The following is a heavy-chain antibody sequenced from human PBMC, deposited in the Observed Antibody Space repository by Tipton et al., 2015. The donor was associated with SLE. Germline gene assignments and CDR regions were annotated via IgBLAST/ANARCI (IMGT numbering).Heavy chain of an antibody. CDR3: ARFSVCSGDYCYFLYFEC. V-gene: IGHV4-59*08. J-gene: IGHJ4*02. CDR1: GGSISGYY. Sequence: TLSLTCTVSGGSISGYYWSWIRQPPGKGLEYIGHIFYSGTTNYNPPLESRVTISVDTSNNQFSLELTFVTAADTAIYYCARFSVCSGDYCYFLYFECWGQGALVIVSS. D-gene: IGHD2-21*02. CDR2: IFYSGTT.